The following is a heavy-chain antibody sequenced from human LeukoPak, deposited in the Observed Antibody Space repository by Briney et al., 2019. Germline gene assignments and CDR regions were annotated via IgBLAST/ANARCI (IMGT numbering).Heavy chain of an antibody. CDR1: GYTFTSNY. V-gene: IGHV1-46*01. J-gene: IGHJ5*02. CDR3: ARDRSGSYPNWFDP. CDR2: IYPRDGST. Sequence: ASVKVSCKASGYTFTSNYIRWVRQAPGQGLEWMGMIYPRDGSTSYAQKFQGRVTVTRDTSTSTVHMELSGLRSEDTAVYYCARDRSGSYPNWFDPWGQGTLVTVSS. D-gene: IGHD3-10*01.